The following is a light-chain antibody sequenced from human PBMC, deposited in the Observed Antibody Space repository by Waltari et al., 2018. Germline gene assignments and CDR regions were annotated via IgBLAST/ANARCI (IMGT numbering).Light chain of an antibody. CDR3: ETGGHGTWV. CDR1: SGHSSNI. V-gene: IGLV4-69*01. Sequence: QLVLTQSPSASASLGASVKLTCTLSSGHSSNIIAWLQQRPERGPRYLLTVKRDGRHYQGEDIPDRFSGSRSGAERYLTISGLQSEGEADYYCETGGHGTWVFGGGTKLTVL. J-gene: IGLJ3*02. CDR2: VKRDGRH.